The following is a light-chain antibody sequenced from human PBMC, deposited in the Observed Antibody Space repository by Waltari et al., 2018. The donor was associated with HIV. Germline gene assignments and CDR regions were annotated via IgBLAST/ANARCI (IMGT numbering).Light chain of an antibody. CDR1: SSDVGGYNY. J-gene: IGLJ2*01. CDR3: CSYACSSTLV. CDR2: EVS. Sequence: QSALTQPASVSGSPGQSITISCPGTSSDVGGYNYVSWYQQHPGKAPKPMIYEVSKRPSGVSNRSSGSKSGNTASLTISWLQAEDEADYYCCSYACSSTLVFGGVTKLTVL. V-gene: IGLV2-23*02.